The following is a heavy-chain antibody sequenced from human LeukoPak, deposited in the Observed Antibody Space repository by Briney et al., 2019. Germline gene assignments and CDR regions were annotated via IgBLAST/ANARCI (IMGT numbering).Heavy chain of an antibody. CDR1: GFTFRNDW. V-gene: IGHV3-7*01. Sequence: GGSLRLSCAASGFTFRNDWMSWVRQAPGKGLEWEANVKQDGSEKDYVDCVKGRFTISRDNAKNLLYLQMNSLRTEDTAVYYCSRVGPGGAGAFDYWGQGTPVTVSS. CDR3: SRVGPGGAGAFDY. D-gene: IGHD6-13*01. J-gene: IGHJ4*02. CDR2: VKQDGSEK.